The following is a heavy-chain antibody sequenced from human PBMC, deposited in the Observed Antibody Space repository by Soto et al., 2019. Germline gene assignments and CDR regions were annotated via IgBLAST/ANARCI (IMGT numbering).Heavy chain of an antibody. CDR1: GFTFSNYW. Sequence: GESLKISCAASGFTFSNYWMHWVRQAPGKGLVWVSRINSDGSSTSYADSVKGRFTISRDNAKNTLYLQMNSLRAEDTAVYYCAREVDTAMDFDYWGQGTLVTVSS. J-gene: IGHJ4*02. V-gene: IGHV3-74*01. CDR2: INSDGSST. D-gene: IGHD5-18*01. CDR3: AREVDTAMDFDY.